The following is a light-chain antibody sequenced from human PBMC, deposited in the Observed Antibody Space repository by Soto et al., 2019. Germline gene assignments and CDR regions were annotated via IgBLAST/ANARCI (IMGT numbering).Light chain of an antibody. V-gene: IGKV1-5*01. Sequence: DIQVTQSPPTLSASVGDRFTITCRASQTISTWMAWYQQKPGKAPKLLVYDASTLQSGVASRFSGSGSGTEFTLMISGLQPDDSATYYCQQYTNTNNPWMFGQGTKVEI. CDR2: DAS. CDR1: QTISTW. CDR3: QQYTNTNNPWM. J-gene: IGKJ1*01.